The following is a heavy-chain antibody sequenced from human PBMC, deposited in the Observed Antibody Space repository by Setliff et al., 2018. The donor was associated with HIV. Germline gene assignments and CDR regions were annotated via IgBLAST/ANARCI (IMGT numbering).Heavy chain of an antibody. CDR1: GGSISTSSYY. Sequence: KPSETLSLTCTVSGGSISTSSYYWGWIRQPPGKGLEWIGSIYYSGNTYYNPSLKTRVTMSVDTSKNHFSLQLRSVTAADTAVYYCARLFQWMSFAFDIWGQGTMVTVSS. D-gene: IGHD5-12*01. J-gene: IGHJ3*02. V-gene: IGHV4-39*02. CDR3: ARLFQWMSFAFDI. CDR2: IYYSGNT.